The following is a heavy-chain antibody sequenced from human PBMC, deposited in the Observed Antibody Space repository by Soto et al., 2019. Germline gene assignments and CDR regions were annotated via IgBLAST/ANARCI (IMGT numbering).Heavy chain of an antibody. CDR2: IYYSGST. J-gene: IGHJ5*02. V-gene: IGHV4-31*03. CDR3: ARASAHDHPYYDFWGGPNGFAP. Sequence: SETLSLTCTVSGGSISSGGYYWSWIRQHPGKGLEWIGYIYYSGSTYYNPSLKSRVTISVDTSKNQFSLKLSSVTAADTAVYYCARASAHDHPYYDFWGGPNGFAPWGQGTLVPVSS. D-gene: IGHD3-3*01. CDR1: GGSISSGGYY.